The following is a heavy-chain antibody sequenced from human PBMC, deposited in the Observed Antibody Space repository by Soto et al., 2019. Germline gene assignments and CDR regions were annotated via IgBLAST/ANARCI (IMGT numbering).Heavy chain of an antibody. J-gene: IGHJ3*01. CDR3: AHSLPYYFRSSGYYSPQDPFDV. Sequence: QITLKESGPTLVKPTQTLTLTCTFSGFSLRTSGVGVGWLRQPPGKALEWLALIYWNDDDRYSPSLESSLTIIKDTSKNQVVLTMTNMAPEDTATYYCAHSLPYYFRSSGYYSPQDPFDVWGQGTMVTVSS. CDR1: GFSLRTSGVG. V-gene: IGHV2-5*01. D-gene: IGHD3-22*01. CDR2: IYWNDDD.